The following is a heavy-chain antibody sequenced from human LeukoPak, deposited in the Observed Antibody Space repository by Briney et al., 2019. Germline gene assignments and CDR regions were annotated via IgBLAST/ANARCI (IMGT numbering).Heavy chain of an antibody. CDR3: ARDNSVRDEAWWFNR. CDR1: GYTFSSYG. V-gene: IGHV1-18*03. CDR2: ISAYNGNT. D-gene: IGHD5-24*01. J-gene: IGHJ5*02. Sequence: GASVKVSCKASGYTFSSYGISWGRQAPGQGLEWMGWISAYNGNTNAAQKLQGRVTLTRDMSTSTDYLEMSSLRSEDMAVYYSARDNSVRDEAWWFNRWGQGTLVTVSS.